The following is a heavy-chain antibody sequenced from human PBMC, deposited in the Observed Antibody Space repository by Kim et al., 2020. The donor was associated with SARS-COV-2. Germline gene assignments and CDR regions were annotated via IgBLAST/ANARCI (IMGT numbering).Heavy chain of an antibody. Sequence: SETLSLTCAVYGGSFSGFYWSWIRQPPAKGLEWIGEINHSGSTNYNPSLKSRVTISVDTSKNQFSLKLSSVTAADTAVYYCARGYYDSSGLPDYWGQGTLVTVSS. D-gene: IGHD3-22*01. CDR3: ARGYYDSSGLPDY. CDR1: GGSFSGFY. J-gene: IGHJ4*02. V-gene: IGHV4-34*01. CDR2: INHSGST.